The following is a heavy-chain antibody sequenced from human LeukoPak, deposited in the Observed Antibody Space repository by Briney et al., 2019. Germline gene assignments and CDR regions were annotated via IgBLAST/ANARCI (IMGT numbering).Heavy chain of an antibody. J-gene: IGHJ5*02. CDR1: VYTFAIYG. CDR2: ISPYDGDT. V-gene: IGHV1-18*01. D-gene: IGHD2-21*02. Sequence: GASVNVSCKASVYTFAIYGISWVRQAPGQGLEWMAWISPYDGDTNYAQNFEGRVTMTTETSTSTAYMELRSLRSDDTAIYYCARDYCTRGGDCYKEDLFNPWGQGTLVTVSS. CDR3: ARDYCTRGGDCYKEDLFNP.